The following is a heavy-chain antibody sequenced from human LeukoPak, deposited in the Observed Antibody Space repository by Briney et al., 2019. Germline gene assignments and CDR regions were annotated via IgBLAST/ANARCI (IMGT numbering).Heavy chain of an antibody. D-gene: IGHD3-22*01. V-gene: IGHV3-15*01. CDR1: GFTFSNAW. CDR3: TTDTYYYDSSGYYGNV. J-gene: IGHJ6*04. CDR2: IKSKTDGGTT. Sequence: GGSLRLSCAASGFTFSNAWMSWVRQAPGKGLEWVGRIKSKTDGGTTDYAAPVKGRFTISRDDSKNTLYLQMNSLKTEDTAVYYCTTDTYYYDSSGYYGNVWGKGTTVTVSS.